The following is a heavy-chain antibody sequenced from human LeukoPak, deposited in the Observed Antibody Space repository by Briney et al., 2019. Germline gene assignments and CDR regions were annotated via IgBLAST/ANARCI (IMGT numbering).Heavy chain of an antibody. CDR2: IWYDGTTK. CDR1: GFDFSTYG. Sequence: PGGSLRLSCAASGFDFSTYGMHWVRQAPGKGLEWVAIIWYDGTTKYYADSVKGRFTISRDNSKNTLYLQMSSLRPEDTAVYYCANHYGSGSYPLDYWGQGTLVTVSS. CDR3: ANHYGSGSYPLDY. J-gene: IGHJ4*02. D-gene: IGHD3-10*01. V-gene: IGHV3-30*02.